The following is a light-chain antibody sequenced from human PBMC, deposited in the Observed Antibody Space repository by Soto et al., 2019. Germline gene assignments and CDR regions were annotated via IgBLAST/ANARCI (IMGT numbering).Light chain of an antibody. J-gene: IGLJ2*01. Sequence: QSVLTQPPSASGTPGLRVTISCSGSRSNIGSNTVNWYQQLPGTAPKLLIYSSNQRPSGVPDRFSGSKSGTSASLAISGLQSEDEADYYCAAWDDSLNGRVFGGGTKLTVL. V-gene: IGLV1-44*01. CDR3: AAWDDSLNGRV. CDR1: RSNIGSNT. CDR2: SSN.